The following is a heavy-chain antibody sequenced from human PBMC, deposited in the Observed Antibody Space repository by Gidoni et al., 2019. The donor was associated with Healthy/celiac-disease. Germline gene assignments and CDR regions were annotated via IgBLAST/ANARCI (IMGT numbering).Heavy chain of an antibody. D-gene: IGHD6-13*01. CDR1: GVTFSHYS. CDR2: ISSSSSTI. CDR3: ASGSSSWYEGYDAFDI. V-gene: IGHV3-48*01. Sequence: EVQLVESGGGLVQPGGSLRLSCAASGVTFSHYSMNWVRQAPGKGLELVSYISSSSSTIYYADSVKGRFTISRDNAKNSLYLQMNSLRAEDTAVYYGASGSSSWYEGYDAFDIWGQGTMVTVSS. J-gene: IGHJ3*02.